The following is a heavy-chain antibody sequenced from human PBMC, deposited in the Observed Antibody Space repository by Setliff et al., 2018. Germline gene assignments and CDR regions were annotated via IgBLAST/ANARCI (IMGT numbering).Heavy chain of an antibody. CDR2: IYTDGST. CDR1: GDSISRAKYY. V-gene: IGHV4-61*02. J-gene: IGHJ4*02. Sequence: SETLSLTCTVSGDSISRAKYYWSWIRQSAGKGLECIGRIYTDGSTKYNPSLNSRVTLLIDSSKNQFSLRLSSVTAADAAVYFCARESATIGEFPLYYFDKWGQGIPVTVSS. CDR3: ARESATIGEFPLYYFDK. D-gene: IGHD3-10*01.